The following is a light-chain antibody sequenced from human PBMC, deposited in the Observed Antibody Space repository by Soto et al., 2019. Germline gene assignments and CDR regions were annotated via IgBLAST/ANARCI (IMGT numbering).Light chain of an antibody. J-gene: IGLJ1*01. V-gene: IGLV2-14*01. CDR2: DVS. CDR3: SSYTSSSTLV. Sequence: YALTQPASVSGSPGQSITISCTGTSSDVGGYKYVSWYQQDPGKAPKLMIYDVSNRPSGVSNRFSGSKSGNTASLTISGLQAEDEADYYCSSYTSSSTLVFGTGTKVTV. CDR1: SSDVGGYKY.